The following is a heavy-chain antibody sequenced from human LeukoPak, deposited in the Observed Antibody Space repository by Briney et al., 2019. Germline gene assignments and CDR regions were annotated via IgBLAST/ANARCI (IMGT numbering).Heavy chain of an antibody. CDR2: IYSGGST. CDR1: GFTVSSNY. Sequence: GGSLRLSCAASGFTVSSNYMSWVRQAPGKGLEWVSVIYSGGSTYDADSVKGRFTISSENSKNTLYLQMNSLRAEDTAVYYCARSSRGDSSGYYPRYFDYWGQGTLVTASS. J-gene: IGHJ4*02. D-gene: IGHD3-22*01. CDR3: ARSSRGDSSGYYPRYFDY. V-gene: IGHV3-66*02.